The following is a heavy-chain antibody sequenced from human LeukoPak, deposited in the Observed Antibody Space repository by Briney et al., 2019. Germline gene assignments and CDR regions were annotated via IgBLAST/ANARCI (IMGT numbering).Heavy chain of an antibody. CDR2: IYSSGST. CDR1: GGSISSYY. V-gene: IGHV4-4*09. J-gene: IGHJ6*03. Sequence: KPSETLSLTCSVSGGSISSYYWSWIRQPPGKGLEWIGYIYSSGSTNYNPSLKSRVTISVDTSKNQFSLKLSSVTAADTAVYYCARNQHDYGDYAYLGAYYYYMDVWGKGTTVTVSS. D-gene: IGHD4-17*01. CDR3: ARNQHDYGDYAYLGAYYYYMDV.